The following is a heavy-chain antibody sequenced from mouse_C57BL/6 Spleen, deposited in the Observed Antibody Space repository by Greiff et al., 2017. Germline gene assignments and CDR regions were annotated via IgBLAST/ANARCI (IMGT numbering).Heavy chain of an antibody. CDR1: GYTFTSYG. Sequence: VKLMESGAELARPGASVKLSCKASGYTFTSYGISWVKQRTGQGLEWIGEIYPRSGNTYYNEKFKGKATLTADKSSSTAYMELRSLTSEDSAVYFCARRDGSIDYWGQGTTLTVSS. CDR3: ARRDGSIDY. D-gene: IGHD1-1*01. J-gene: IGHJ2*01. V-gene: IGHV1-81*01. CDR2: IYPRSGNT.